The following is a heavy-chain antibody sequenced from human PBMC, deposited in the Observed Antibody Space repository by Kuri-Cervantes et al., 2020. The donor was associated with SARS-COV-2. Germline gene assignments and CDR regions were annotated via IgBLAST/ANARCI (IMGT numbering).Heavy chain of an antibody. D-gene: IGHD2-8*02. V-gene: IGHV3-23*03. Sequence: GGSLRLSCAASGFTFNTYAMSWVRQAPGKGLEWLSVMYSGRSTYCADSVKGRFTISRDTSKNTVYLQMNSLRGDDTAVYYCANTPLVDAFDIWGQGTMVTVSS. CDR3: ANTPLVDAFDI. J-gene: IGHJ3*02. CDR1: GFTFNTYA. CDR2: MYSGRST.